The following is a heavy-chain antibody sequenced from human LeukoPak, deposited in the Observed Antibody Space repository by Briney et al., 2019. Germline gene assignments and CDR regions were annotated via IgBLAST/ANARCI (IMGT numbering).Heavy chain of an antibody. D-gene: IGHD3-9*01. Sequence: SVRVSCKASGGTFSSYAISWVRQAPGQGLEWMGRIIPILGIANYAQKFQGRVTITAEKSTRKAYIELSSRRSEETAVYYCASPRYDIFTGYYSLFDYWGQGTLVTVSS. J-gene: IGHJ4*02. CDR1: GGTFSSYA. CDR2: IIPILGIA. CDR3: ASPRYDIFTGYYSLFDY. V-gene: IGHV1-69*04.